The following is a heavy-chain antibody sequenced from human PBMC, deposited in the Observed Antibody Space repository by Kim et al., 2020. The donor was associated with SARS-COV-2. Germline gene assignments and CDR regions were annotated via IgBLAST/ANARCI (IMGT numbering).Heavy chain of an antibody. D-gene: IGHD5-18*01. V-gene: IGHV4-39*07. CDR3: VRRTVSWWIQLREYYFDY. Sequence: SETLSLTCTVSGGSISSSSYYWGWIRQPPGKGLEWIGSIYYSGSTYYNPSLKSRVTISVDTSKNQFSLKLSSVTAADTAVYYCVRRTVSWWIQLREYYFDYWGQGTLVTVSS. CDR2: IYYSGST. J-gene: IGHJ4*02. CDR1: GGSISSSSYY.